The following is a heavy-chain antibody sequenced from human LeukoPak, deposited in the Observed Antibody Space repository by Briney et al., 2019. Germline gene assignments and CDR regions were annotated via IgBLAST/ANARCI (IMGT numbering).Heavy chain of an antibody. J-gene: IGHJ4*02. V-gene: IGHV3-23*01. CDR2: ISGSGDIT. Sequence: QSGGSLRLSCAASGFTFSSYAMAWVRQAPGKGLEWVSAISGSGDITYYADSVKGRFTISRDNSRNTLYLQMNSLRAEDAAVYYCARDKGDYDTSGSLFVFGGQGTLVTVSS. CDR1: GFTFSSYA. D-gene: IGHD3-22*01. CDR3: ARDKGDYDTSGSLFVF.